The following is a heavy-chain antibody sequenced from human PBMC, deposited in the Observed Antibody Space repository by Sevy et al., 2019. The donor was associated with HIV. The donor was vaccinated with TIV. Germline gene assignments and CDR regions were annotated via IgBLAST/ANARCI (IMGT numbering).Heavy chain of an antibody. CDR3: ARDYSYSSIWLKTNGNWYFDL. J-gene: IGHJ2*01. CDR2: ISSSGSTI. D-gene: IGHD6-13*01. Sequence: GGSLRLSCAASGFTFSSYEMNWVRQAPGKGLEWVSYISSSGSTIYYADSVKGRFTISRDNAKNSLYLQMNSLRAEDTAVYYCARDYSYSSIWLKTNGNWYFDLWGRGTLVTVSS. V-gene: IGHV3-48*03. CDR1: GFTFSSYE.